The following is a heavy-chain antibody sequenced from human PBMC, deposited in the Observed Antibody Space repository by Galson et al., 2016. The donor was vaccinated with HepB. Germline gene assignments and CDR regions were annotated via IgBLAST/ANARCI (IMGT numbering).Heavy chain of an antibody. D-gene: IGHD1-26*01. J-gene: IGHJ6*02. Sequence: SLRLSCAASGFTFFSHSMNWVRQAPGKGLEWVSPITSTSSYIYYADSVKGRFTISRDNAKNSLYLQMNSLRAEDTAVYYCAREPGADVWGQGTTVIVSS. CDR1: GFTFFSHS. V-gene: IGHV3-21*01. CDR2: ITSTSSYI. CDR3: AREPGADV.